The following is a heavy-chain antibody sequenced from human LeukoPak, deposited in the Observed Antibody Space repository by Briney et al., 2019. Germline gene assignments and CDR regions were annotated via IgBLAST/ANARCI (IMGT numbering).Heavy chain of an antibody. J-gene: IGHJ6*02. V-gene: IGHV3-13*01. Sequence: GGSLRLSCAASGFTFSNYDMHWVRQATGKGLEWVSSIDTGGDTNYPGSVKGRFTISRENAKKSFYLQMNSLRAGETAVYYCARGSCSSSSCYERLNGLDVWGQGTTVTVSS. CDR3: ARGSCSSSSCYERLNGLDV. CDR2: IDTGGDT. CDR1: GFTFSNYD. D-gene: IGHD2-2*01.